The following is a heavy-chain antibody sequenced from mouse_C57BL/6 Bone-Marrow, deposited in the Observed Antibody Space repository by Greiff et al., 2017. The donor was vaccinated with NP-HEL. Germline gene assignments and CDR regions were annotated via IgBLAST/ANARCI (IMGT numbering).Heavy chain of an antibody. D-gene: IGHD1-1*01. J-gene: IGHJ2*01. CDR2: IYPRSGNT. Sequence: QVQLQQPGAELVKPGASVKLSCKASGYTFTSYGISWVKQRTGQGLEWIGEIYPRSGNTYYNEKFKGQSTLTADKSSSTAYMELRSLTSEDSAVYFCARGITTVPYWGQGTTLTVSS. CDR3: ARGITTVPY. CDR1: GYTFTSYG. V-gene: IGHV1-81*01.